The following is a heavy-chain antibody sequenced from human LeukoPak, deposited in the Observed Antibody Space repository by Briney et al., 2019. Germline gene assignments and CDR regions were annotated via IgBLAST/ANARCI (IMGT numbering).Heavy chain of an antibody. Sequence: PGGSLRLSCAASGFTFSSYAMSWVRQAPGKGLEWVSAISGSGGSTYYADSVKGRFTISRDNSKNTLYLQMNSLRAEDTAVYYCAKVGAARFWGGGTYWGQGTLVTVPS. CDR3: AKVGAARFWGGGTY. CDR2: ISGSGGST. V-gene: IGHV3-23*01. D-gene: IGHD6-6*01. CDR1: GFTFSSYA. J-gene: IGHJ4*02.